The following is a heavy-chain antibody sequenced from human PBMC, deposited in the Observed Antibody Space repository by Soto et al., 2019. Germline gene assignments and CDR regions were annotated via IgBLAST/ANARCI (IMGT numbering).Heavy chain of an antibody. J-gene: IGHJ5*01. D-gene: IGHD3-22*01. Sequence: SETLSLTCFISGGSFSNDYWTWIRQSPGKGQEWIGYIFHSGITDYNPSVKSRVTISIDKSRNLFSLNLTSVTAADTAVYYCARDRYFYDSRGYYRTLDSWGQGTLVTVSS. CDR3: ARDRYFYDSRGYYRTLDS. V-gene: IGHV4-59*01. CDR2: IFHSGIT. CDR1: GGSFSNDY.